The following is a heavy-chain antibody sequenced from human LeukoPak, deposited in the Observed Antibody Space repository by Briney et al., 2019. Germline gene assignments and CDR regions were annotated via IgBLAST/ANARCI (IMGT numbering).Heavy chain of an antibody. CDR2: INHSGST. J-gene: IGHJ3*02. CDR1: GGSFSGYY. CDR3: ARRRWLRLSGAFDI. D-gene: IGHD5-12*01. Sequence: LETLSLTCAVYGGSFSGYYWSWIRQPPGKGLEWIGEINHSGSTNYNPSLKSQVTISVDTSKNQFSLKLSSVTAADTAVYYCARRRWLRLSGAFDIWGQGTMVTVSS. V-gene: IGHV4-34*01.